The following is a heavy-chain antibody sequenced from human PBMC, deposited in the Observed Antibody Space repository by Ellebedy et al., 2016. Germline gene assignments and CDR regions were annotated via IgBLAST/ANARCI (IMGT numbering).Heavy chain of an antibody. J-gene: IGHJ2*01. CDR2: ISSSGSTI. CDR1: GFTFSDYY. V-gene: IGHV3-11*01. D-gene: IGHD2-15*01. Sequence: GESLKISXAASGFTFSDYYMSWIRQAPGKGLEWVSYISSSGSTIYYADSVKGRFTISRDNAKNSLYLQMNSLRAEDTAVYYCARDSIVVVVAANPRPSENWYFDLWGRGTLVTVSS. CDR3: ARDSIVVVVAANPRPSENWYFDL.